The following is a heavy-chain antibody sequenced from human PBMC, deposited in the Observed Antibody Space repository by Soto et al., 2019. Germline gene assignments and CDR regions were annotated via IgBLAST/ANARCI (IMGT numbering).Heavy chain of an antibody. D-gene: IGHD3-22*01. CDR2: IYPGDSDT. Sequence: GESLKISCKGSGYKPSTWHNFTSYWIAWVRQVPGEGLEWMGIIYPGDSDTRYSPSFQGQVTISADKSISTAYLQWSSLKASDTAMYYCASGGPFDSSYYYGMDVWGQGTTVTVSS. CDR1: GYKPSTWHNFTSYW. V-gene: IGHV5-51*01. CDR3: ASGGPFDSSYYYGMDV. J-gene: IGHJ6*02.